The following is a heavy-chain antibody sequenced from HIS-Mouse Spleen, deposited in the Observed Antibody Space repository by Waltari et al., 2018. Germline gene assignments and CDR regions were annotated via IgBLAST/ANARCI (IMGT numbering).Heavy chain of an antibody. Sequence: QLQLQESGPGLVKPSETLSLTCTVSGGSISSRSYYGGWIRQPPGKGLEWIGSIYYSGSTYYNPSLKSRVTISVDTSKNQFSLKLSSVTAADTAVYYCARVPGDYSGAFDIWGQGTMVTVSS. CDR2: IYYSGST. J-gene: IGHJ3*02. D-gene: IGHD4-17*01. CDR1: GGSISSRSYY. CDR3: ARVPGDYSGAFDI. V-gene: IGHV4-39*07.